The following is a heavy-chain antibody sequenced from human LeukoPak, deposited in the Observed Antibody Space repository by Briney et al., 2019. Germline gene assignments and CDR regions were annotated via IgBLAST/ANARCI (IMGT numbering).Heavy chain of an antibody. CDR1: GFTFSDYY. V-gene: IGHV3-11*01. CDR3: ARVGRAITAAGFGAFDV. CDR2: ISNRVSYITTSGSTI. Sequence: GGSLRLSCAASGFTFSDYYMSWVRQAPGKGLEWVSYISNRVSYITTSGSTIYYADSVKGRFTISRDNAKNSVYLEMNSPRADDTAVYYCARVGRAITAAGFGAFDVWGQGTMATVSS. J-gene: IGHJ3*01. D-gene: IGHD6-13*01.